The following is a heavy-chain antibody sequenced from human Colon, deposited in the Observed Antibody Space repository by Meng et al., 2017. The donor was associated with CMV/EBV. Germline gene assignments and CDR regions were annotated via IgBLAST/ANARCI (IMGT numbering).Heavy chain of an antibody. CDR1: GYTFTGYF. Sequence: QVQLVQSGAEVKKPXXSVKVSCKGSGYTFTGYFMYWVRQAPGQGLEWMGSLNTNSGGTNYAQKFQGRVTMTRDTSINTAYMELSRLRSDDTAVYYCATLSGGDFDYWGQGPLATVSS. V-gene: IGHV1-2*02. D-gene: IGHD3-10*01. CDR2: LNTNSGGT. CDR3: ATLSGGDFDY. J-gene: IGHJ4*02.